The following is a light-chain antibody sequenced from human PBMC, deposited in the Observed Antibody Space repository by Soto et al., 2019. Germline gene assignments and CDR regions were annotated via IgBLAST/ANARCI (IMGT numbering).Light chain of an antibody. CDR3: QQYNSYSRT. CDR1: QIISSW. Sequence: DIQMTQSPSTLSASVGDRVTITCRASQIISSWLAWYQQKPGKAPKLLIYKASSLESGVPSRFSGSGSGIEFTLTISSLQSDDFATYYCQQYNSYSRTFGQGTKVEIK. CDR2: KAS. V-gene: IGKV1-5*03. J-gene: IGKJ1*01.